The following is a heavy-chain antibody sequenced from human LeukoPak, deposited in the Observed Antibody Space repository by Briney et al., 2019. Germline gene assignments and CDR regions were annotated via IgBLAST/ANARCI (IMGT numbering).Heavy chain of an antibody. D-gene: IGHD3-10*01. CDR3: ARELSGGVIITYNWFDP. Sequence: GGSLRLSCAASGFTFSSYWMHWVRQAPGKGLVWVSRINSDGSSTSYADSVKGRFTISRDNAKNTLYLQMNSLRAEDTAVYYCARELSGGVIITYNWFDPWGQGTLVTVSS. V-gene: IGHV3-74*01. CDR1: GFTFSSYW. J-gene: IGHJ5*02. CDR2: INSDGSST.